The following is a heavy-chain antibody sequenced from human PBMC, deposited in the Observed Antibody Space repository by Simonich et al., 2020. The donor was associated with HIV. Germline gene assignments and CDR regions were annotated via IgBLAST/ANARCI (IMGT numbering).Heavy chain of an antibody. Sequence: QVQLQQWGARLLKPSETLSLTCAVYGGSFRGYYWTWIRQPPGKGLEWIGEINHRGSTNYKPSLKSRVSMSVDTSKNQFSLRLSSVTAADTAVYYCARGELGDFDYWGQGTLVTVSS. D-gene: IGHD3-16*01. CDR2: INHRGST. V-gene: IGHV4-34*01. J-gene: IGHJ4*02. CDR1: GGSFRGYY. CDR3: ARGELGDFDY.